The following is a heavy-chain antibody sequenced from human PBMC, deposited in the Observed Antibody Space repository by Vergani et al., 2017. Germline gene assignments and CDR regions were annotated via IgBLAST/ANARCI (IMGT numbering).Heavy chain of an antibody. D-gene: IGHD1-1*01. CDR3: ATSASNPLDWFDP. J-gene: IGHJ5*02. V-gene: IGHV1-18*04. Sequence: QVQLVQSGAEVKKPGASVKVSCKAFGYTFSKYGIIWVRQAPGQGLEWMGWSSAYNGDTNYAQKFQCRVTMTTDTSTSTAYMELMSLTSDDTAVYVCATSASNPLDWFDPWGQGTLVTVSS. CDR1: GYTFSKYG. CDR2: SSAYNGDT.